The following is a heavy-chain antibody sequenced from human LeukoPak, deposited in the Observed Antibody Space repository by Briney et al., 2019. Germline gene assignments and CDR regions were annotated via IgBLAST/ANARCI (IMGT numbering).Heavy chain of an antibody. CDR1: GASFSGYY. Sequence: PSETLSLTCAVYGASFSGYYWSWIRQPPGKGLEWIGSIYYSGSTYYNPSLKSRVTISVDTSKNQFSLKLSSVTAADTAVYYCASRRFGDESFDYWGQGTLVTVSS. V-gene: IGHV4-34*01. D-gene: IGHD3-10*01. J-gene: IGHJ4*02. CDR2: IYYSGST. CDR3: ASRRFGDESFDY.